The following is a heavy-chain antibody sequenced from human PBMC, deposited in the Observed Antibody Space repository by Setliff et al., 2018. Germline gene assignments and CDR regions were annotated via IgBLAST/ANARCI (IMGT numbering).Heavy chain of an antibody. CDR1: GFTFRSYW. V-gene: IGHV3-48*04. Sequence: GGSLRLSCVVSGFTFRSYWMSWVRQAPGKGLEWVSYISGSSHIISYADSVKGRFTISRDNARNTLYLQMNSLTAEDTAVYYCARVGSKPQLGWFDPWGQGTLVTVSS. CDR3: ARVGSKPQLGWFDP. J-gene: IGHJ5*02. CDR2: ISGSSHII. D-gene: IGHD1-26*01.